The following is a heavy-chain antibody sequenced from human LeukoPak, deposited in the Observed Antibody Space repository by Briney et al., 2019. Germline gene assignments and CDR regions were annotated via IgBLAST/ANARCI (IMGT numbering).Heavy chain of an antibody. Sequence: GESLKISCKGSGYSFTSYWIGWVRQMPGKGLEWMGIIYPGDSDTRYSPSFQGQVTISADKSISTAYLQWSSLKASDTAMYYCARRQAGYCSGWSRAYFDYWGQGTLVTVSS. J-gene: IGHJ4*02. D-gene: IGHD6-19*01. CDR3: ARRQAGYCSGWSRAYFDY. V-gene: IGHV5-51*01. CDR1: GYSFTSYW. CDR2: IYPGDSDT.